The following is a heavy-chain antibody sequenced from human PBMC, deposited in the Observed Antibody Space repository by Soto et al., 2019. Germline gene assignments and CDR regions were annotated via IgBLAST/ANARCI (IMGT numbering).Heavy chain of an antibody. CDR2: IWCDGSNK. CDR3: ARTGYDSSGYYYVMDAFDI. Sequence: GGSLRLSCAASGFTFSSYGMHWVRQAPGKGLEWVAVIWCDGSNKYYADSVKGRFTISRDNSKNTLYLQMNSLRAEDTAVYYCARTGYDSSGYYYVMDAFDIWGQGTMVTVSS. J-gene: IGHJ3*02. D-gene: IGHD3-22*01. V-gene: IGHV3-33*01. CDR1: GFTFSSYG.